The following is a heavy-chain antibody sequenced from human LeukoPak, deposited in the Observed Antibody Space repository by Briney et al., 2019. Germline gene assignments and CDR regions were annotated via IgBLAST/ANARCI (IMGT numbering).Heavy chain of an antibody. CDR3: TTTAAGIFDY. V-gene: IGHV3-15*01. J-gene: IGHJ4*02. D-gene: IGHD6-13*01. CDR2: IKRKTDGGTT. CDR1: GFTFRNAW. Sequence: GGSLRLSCAASGFTFRNAWMTWVRQAPGDGLEWVGRIKRKTDGGTTDYAAPVRGRFTISRGDSKNTLYLQMNSLKTEDTAVYYCTTTAAGIFDYWGQGTLVTVSS.